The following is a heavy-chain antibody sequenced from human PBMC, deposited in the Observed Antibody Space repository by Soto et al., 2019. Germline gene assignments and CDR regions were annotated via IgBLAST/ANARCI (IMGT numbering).Heavy chain of an antibody. D-gene: IGHD4-17*01. Sequence: EVQLVESGGGLVQPGGSLRLSCAASGFTFSSYCMSWVRQAPGKGLEWVANIKQDGSEKYYVDSVKGRFTISRDNAKNSLYLQMNSLRAEDTAVYYCARGYGDYPDWGQGTLVTVSS. J-gene: IGHJ4*02. CDR3: ARGYGDYPD. CDR1: GFTFSSYC. CDR2: IKQDGSEK. V-gene: IGHV3-7*04.